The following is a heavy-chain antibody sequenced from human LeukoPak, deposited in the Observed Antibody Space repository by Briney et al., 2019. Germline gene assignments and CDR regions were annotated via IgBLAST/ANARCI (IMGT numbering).Heavy chain of an antibody. CDR1: GYTFTSYG. Sequence: ASVKVSCKASGYTFTSYGISWVRQAPGQGLEWMGWISAYNGNTNYAQKLQGRVTMTTDTSTSTAYMELRSLRSDDTAVYYCARGRPTIFGVGLGDYWGQGTLVTVSS. D-gene: IGHD3-3*01. V-gene: IGHV1-18*01. CDR2: ISAYNGNT. CDR3: ARGRPTIFGVGLGDY. J-gene: IGHJ4*02.